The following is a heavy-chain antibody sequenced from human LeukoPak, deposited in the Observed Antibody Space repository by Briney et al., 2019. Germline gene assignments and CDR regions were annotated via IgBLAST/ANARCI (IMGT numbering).Heavy chain of an antibody. D-gene: IGHD3-22*01. Sequence: GGSLRLSCAASGFTFSSYGMHWVRQAPGKGLEWVAFIRYDGSNKYYADSVKGRFTISRDNSKNTLYLQMNSLRAEDTAVYYCAKERFYYDSSGYYPPSGYFDYWGQGTLVTVSS. V-gene: IGHV3-30*02. J-gene: IGHJ4*02. CDR2: IRYDGSNK. CDR1: GFTFSSYG. CDR3: AKERFYYDSSGYYPPSGYFDY.